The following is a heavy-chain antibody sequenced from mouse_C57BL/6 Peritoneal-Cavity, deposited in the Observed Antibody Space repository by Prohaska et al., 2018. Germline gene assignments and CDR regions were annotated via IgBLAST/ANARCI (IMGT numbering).Heavy chain of an antibody. Sequence: QVQLQQPGAELVKPGASVKLSCKASGSTFTSYWMSWVKQRPGQGLELIGEIYPSDSYTNYNQKFKGKATLTVDTSTSSAYMQLSSLTSEDSAIYYCALYGNYGNWGQGTLVTVSA. CDR3: ALYGNYGN. J-gene: IGHJ3*01. D-gene: IGHD2-1*01. CDR2: IYPSDSYT. CDR1: GSTFTSYW. V-gene: IGHV1-50*01.